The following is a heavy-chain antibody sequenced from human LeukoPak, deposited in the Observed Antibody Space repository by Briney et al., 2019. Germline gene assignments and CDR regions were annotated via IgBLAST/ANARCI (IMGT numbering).Heavy chain of an antibody. Sequence: PSETLSLTCAVYGVSFSGYYWSWIRQPPGKGLEWIGEINHSGSTNYNPSLKSRVTISVDTSKNQFSLKLSSVTAADTAVYYCARRPGAFDIWGQGTMVTVSS. CDR3: ARRPGAFDI. V-gene: IGHV4-34*01. CDR2: INHSGST. J-gene: IGHJ3*02. CDR1: GVSFSGYY.